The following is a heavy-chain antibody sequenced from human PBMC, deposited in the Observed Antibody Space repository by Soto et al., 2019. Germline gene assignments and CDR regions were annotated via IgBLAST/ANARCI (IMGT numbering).Heavy chain of an antibody. CDR3: ARDRGAGFDIREFFPGIGV. CDR1: GFIFDIYS. Sequence: EVQLVESGGGLVKPGGSLRLSCAASGFIFDIYSMTWVRQAPGKGLEWVSSISSSSSYIYYADSVKGRFTISRDNAENSLYLQMSSLRADDPAVYYRARDRGAGFDIREFFPGIGVWGQEPRLTVSS. D-gene: IGHD2-21*01. V-gene: IGHV3-21*01. CDR2: ISSSSSYI. J-gene: IGHJ6*02.